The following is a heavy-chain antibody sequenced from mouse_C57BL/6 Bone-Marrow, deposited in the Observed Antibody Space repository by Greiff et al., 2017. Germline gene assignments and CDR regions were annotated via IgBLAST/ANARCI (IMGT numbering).Heavy chain of an antibody. D-gene: IGHD1-1*01. CDR1: GYTFTSYW. Sequence: QVQLQQPGAELVKPGASVKLSCKASGYTFTSYWMQWVKQRPGQGLEWIGEIDPSDSYTNYNQKFKGKATLTSDTSSSTAYMQLSSLTSEASAVYYGASPYYGSSHWYFDVWGTGTTVTVSS. V-gene: IGHV1-50*01. J-gene: IGHJ1*03. CDR3: ASPYYGSSHWYFDV. CDR2: IDPSDSYT.